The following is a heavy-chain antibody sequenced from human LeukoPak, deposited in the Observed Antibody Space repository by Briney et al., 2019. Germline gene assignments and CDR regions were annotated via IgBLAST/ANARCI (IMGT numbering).Heavy chain of an antibody. D-gene: IGHD3-10*01. CDR3: AGESVVRGVSSDY. CDR2: IYSGGST. J-gene: IGHJ4*02. V-gene: IGHV3-66*01. CDR1: GFTVSSNY. Sequence: GGSLRLSCAASGFTVSSNYMSWVRQAPGKGLEWVSVIYSGGSTYYADSVKGRFTISRDNSKNTLYLQMNSLRAEDTAVYYCAGESVVRGVSSDYWGQGTLVTVSS.